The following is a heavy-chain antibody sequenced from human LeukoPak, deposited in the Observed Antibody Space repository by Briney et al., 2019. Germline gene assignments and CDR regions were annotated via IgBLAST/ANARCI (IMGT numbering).Heavy chain of an antibody. J-gene: IGHJ3*02. Sequence: SETLSLTCTVSGGSISSYYWSWIRQPPGKGLDWIGYIDYSGSTHYNPSLKSRVTISVDTSKNQFSLKLSSVTAADTAVYYCARVTTHIVVVTASDAFDIWGQGTMVTVSS. CDR2: IDYSGST. V-gene: IGHV4-59*01. D-gene: IGHD2-21*02. CDR3: ARVTTHIVVVTASDAFDI. CDR1: GGSISSYY.